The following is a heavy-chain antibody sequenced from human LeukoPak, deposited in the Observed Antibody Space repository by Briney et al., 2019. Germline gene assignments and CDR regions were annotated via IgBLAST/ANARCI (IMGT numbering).Heavy chain of an antibody. D-gene: IGHD3-10*01. CDR3: ASPYYYGSGRGGRTNDAFDI. CDR2: IIPILGIA. J-gene: IGHJ3*02. V-gene: IGHV1-69*04. Sequence: SVKVSCKASGGTFSSYAISWVRQAPGQGLEWMGRIIPILGIANYAQKFQGRVTITADKSTSTAYMELSSLRSEDTAVYYCASPYYYGSGRGGRTNDAFDIWGQGTMVTVSS. CDR1: GGTFSSYA.